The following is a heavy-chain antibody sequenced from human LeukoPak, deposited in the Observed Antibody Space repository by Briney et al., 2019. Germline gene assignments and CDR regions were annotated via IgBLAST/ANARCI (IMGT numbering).Heavy chain of an antibody. D-gene: IGHD3-10*01. CDR3: ARAYYGSGSRGAFDI. V-gene: IGHV1-18*01. J-gene: IGHJ3*02. CDR2: ISAYNGNT. Sequence: ASVKVSCKASGYTFTSYGISWVRQAPGQGLEWMGWISAYNGNTHYAQKLQGRVTMTTDTSTSTVYMELSRLRSDDTAVYYCARAYYGSGSRGAFDIWGQGTMVTVSS. CDR1: GYTFTSYG.